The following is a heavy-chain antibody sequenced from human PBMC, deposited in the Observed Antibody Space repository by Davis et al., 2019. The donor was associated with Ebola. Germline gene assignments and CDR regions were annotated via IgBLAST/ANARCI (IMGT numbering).Heavy chain of an antibody. CDR1: GDSVSGGSGA. J-gene: IGHJ6*04. CDR2: TYYTSKWHT. Sequence: PSETLSLTCAISGDSVSGGSGAWNWIRQSPSRGLEWLGRTYYTSKWHTDYGESVKSRITINPDTSTNQLSLQLNSVTPEDTALDYCARGWLRGGMDVWGEGTTVTVSS. V-gene: IGHV6-1*01. D-gene: IGHD5-18*01. CDR3: ARGWLRGGMDV.